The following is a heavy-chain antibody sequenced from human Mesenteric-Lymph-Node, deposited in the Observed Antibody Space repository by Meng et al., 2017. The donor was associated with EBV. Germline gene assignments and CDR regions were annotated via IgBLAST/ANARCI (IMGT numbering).Heavy chain of an antibody. J-gene: IGHJ4*02. CDR3: ARADSSGPWHFDY. CDR2: IYYSGST. D-gene: IGHD3-22*01. Sequence: QGQLRGSGPGLVKPPQTLSLTCACSGGSISSGGYSWSWIRQPPGKGLEWIGYIYYSGSTYYNPSLKSRVTISVDTSKNQFSLKLSSVTAADTAVYYCARADSSGPWHFDYWGQGTLVTVSS. CDR1: GGSISSGGYS. V-gene: IGHV4-30-4*01.